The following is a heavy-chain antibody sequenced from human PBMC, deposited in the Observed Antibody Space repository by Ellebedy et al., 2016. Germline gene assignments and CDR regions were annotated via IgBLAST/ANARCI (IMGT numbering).Heavy chain of an antibody. CDR3: AKGTMDYFYH. Sequence: GGSLRLXXAGSGFTFNDYALHWVRRAPGKGLEWVSGISWDSAVIGYGGSVKGRFTISKDSAKNYLYLQMNSLRPEDTAFYYCAKGTMDYFYHWGQGTLVTVSS. CDR1: GFTFNDYA. J-gene: IGHJ4*02. CDR2: ISWDSAVI. D-gene: IGHD4/OR15-4a*01. V-gene: IGHV3-9*01.